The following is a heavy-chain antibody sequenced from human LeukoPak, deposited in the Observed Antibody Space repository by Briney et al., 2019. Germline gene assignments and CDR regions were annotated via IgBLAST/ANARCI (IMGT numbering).Heavy chain of an antibody. CDR1: GGSISSYY. D-gene: IGHD2-2*01. Sequence: SETLSLTCTVSGGSISSYYWSWIRQPPGKGLEWIGYIYYSGSTNYNPSLKSRVTISVDTSKNQFSLKLSSVTAADTAVYYCARGCVVVPAATVWFDPWGQGTLVTVSS. CDR2: IYYSGST. J-gene: IGHJ5*02. CDR3: ARGCVVVPAATVWFDP. V-gene: IGHV4-59*12.